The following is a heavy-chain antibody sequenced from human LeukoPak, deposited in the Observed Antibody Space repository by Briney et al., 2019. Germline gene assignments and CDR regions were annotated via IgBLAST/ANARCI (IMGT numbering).Heavy chain of an antibody. CDR1: GFTFSSYG. CDR3: ANALLGDYDNLQIDY. D-gene: IGHD4-17*01. V-gene: IGHV3-33*06. CDR2: IWYDGSNK. Sequence: PGRSLRLSCAASGFTFSSYGMHWVRQAPGKGLEWVAVIWYDGSNKYYADSVKGRFTISRDNSKNTLYLQMNSLRAEDTAVYYCANALLGDYDNLQIDYWGQGTLVTVSS. J-gene: IGHJ4*02.